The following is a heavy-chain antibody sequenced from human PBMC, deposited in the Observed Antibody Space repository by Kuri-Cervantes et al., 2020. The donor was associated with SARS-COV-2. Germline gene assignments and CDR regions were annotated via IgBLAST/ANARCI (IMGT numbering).Heavy chain of an antibody. V-gene: IGHV3-7*04. CDR1: GFTFSSYW. D-gene: IGHD2-21*01. Sequence: GESLKISCSASGFTFSSYWMSWVRQAPGKGMEWVANIKQDGSEKYYVDSVKGRFTISRDSAKNSVYLQMNSLRGEDTAVYYCARVAGEGPIYYYYMDVWGKGTTVTVSS. CDR3: ARVAGEGPIYYYYMDV. J-gene: IGHJ6*03. CDR2: IKQDGSEK.